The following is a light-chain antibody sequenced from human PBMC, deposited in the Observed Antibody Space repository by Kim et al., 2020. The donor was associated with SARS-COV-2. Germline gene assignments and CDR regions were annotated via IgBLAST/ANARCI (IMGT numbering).Light chain of an antibody. J-gene: IGKJ2*01. Sequence: IVMTQSPATLSVSPGERATLSCRASQTISSYLAWYQQKPGQAPRLLIYDASTRATGIPARFSGSGSGTEFTLTISGLQSEDFAVYYCQQYNDWPPGDTFGQGTKLAI. V-gene: IGKV3-15*01. CDR1: QTISSY. CDR3: QQYNDWPPGDT. CDR2: DAS.